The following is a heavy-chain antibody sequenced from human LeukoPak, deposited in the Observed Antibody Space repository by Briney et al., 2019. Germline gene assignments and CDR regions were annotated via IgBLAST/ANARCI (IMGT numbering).Heavy chain of an antibody. CDR1: GFTFSSYS. CDR2: ISSSSSYI. V-gene: IGHV3-21*01. J-gene: IGHJ4*02. CDR3: AGDWGVTPAY. D-gene: IGHD3-16*01. Sequence: GGSLRLSCAASGFTFSSYSMNWVRQAPGKGLEWVSSISSSSSYIYYVDSVKGRFTISRDNAKNSLYLQMNSLRAEDTAVYYCAGDWGVTPAYWGQGTLVTVSS.